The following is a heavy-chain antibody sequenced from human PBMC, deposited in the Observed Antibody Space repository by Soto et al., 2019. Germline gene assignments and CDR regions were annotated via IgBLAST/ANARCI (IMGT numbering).Heavy chain of an antibody. Sequence: NPGGSLRLSCAASGFTFSDYYMSWIRQAPGKGLEWVSYISSSGSTIYYADSVKGRFTISRDNAKNSLYLQMNSLRAEDTAVYYCAREVFTYYSDRSGYYYFDIWGQGTMVTVSS. D-gene: IGHD3-22*01. CDR2: ISSSGSTI. CDR3: AREVFTYYSDRSGYYYFDI. V-gene: IGHV3-11*01. CDR1: GFTFSDYY. J-gene: IGHJ3*02.